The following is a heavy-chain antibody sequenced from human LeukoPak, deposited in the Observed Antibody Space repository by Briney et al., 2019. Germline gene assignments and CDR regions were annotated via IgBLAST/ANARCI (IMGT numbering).Heavy chain of an antibody. Sequence: GASVKVSCKASGGTFSSYAISWVRQAPGQGLEWMGRIIPIFGTANYAQKFQGRVTITTDESTSTAYMELRSLRSDDTAVYYCARDRYDDSSGYYDYYYYYVDVWGKGTTVTVSS. J-gene: IGHJ6*03. CDR3: ARDRYDDSSGYYDYYYYYVDV. D-gene: IGHD3-22*01. CDR2: IIPIFGTA. CDR1: GGTFSSYA. V-gene: IGHV1-69*05.